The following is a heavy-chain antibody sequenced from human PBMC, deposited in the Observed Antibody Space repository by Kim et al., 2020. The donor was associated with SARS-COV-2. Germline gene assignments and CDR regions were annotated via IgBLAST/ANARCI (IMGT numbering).Heavy chain of an antibody. V-gene: IGHV4-34*01. D-gene: IGHD6-13*01. J-gene: IGHJ5*02. CDR3: AKLAAAAGKNWFDP. Sequence: NQSLKSRVTISVDTSKNQFSLKLSSVTAADTAVYYCAKLAAAAGKNWFDPWGQGTLVTVSS.